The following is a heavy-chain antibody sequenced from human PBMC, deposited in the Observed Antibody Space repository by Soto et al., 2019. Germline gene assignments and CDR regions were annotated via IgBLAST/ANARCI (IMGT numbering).Heavy chain of an antibody. D-gene: IGHD6-19*01. CDR3: AKAHRHPPCIAVAAFDY. CDR2: ISGSGGST. V-gene: IGHV3-23*01. Sequence: GGSLRLSCAASGFTFSSYAMSWVRQAPGKGLEWVSAISGSGGSTYYADSVKGRFTISRDNSKNTLYLQMNSLRAEDTAVYYCAKAHRHPPCIAVAAFDYWGQGTLVTVSS. CDR1: GFTFSSYA. J-gene: IGHJ4*02.